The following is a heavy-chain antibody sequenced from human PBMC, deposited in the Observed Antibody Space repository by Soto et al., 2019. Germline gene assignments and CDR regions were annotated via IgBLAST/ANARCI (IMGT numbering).Heavy chain of an antibody. CDR3: ARDGGEYSSSSFWFDP. V-gene: IGHV1-46*01. CDR1: GYTFTSYY. Sequence: QVQLVQSGAEVKKPGASVKVSCKASGYTFTSYYMHWVRQAPGQGLEWMGIINPSGGSTSYAQKFKGRVTMTRDTATSTVYMELSSLRSEDTAVYYCARDGGEYSSSSFWFDPWGQGTLVTVSS. J-gene: IGHJ5*02. CDR2: INPSGGST. D-gene: IGHD6-6*01.